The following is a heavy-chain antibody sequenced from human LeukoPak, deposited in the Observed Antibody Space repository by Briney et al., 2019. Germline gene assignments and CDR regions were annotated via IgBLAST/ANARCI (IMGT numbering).Heavy chain of an antibody. CDR1: GFTFSSYA. CDR2: ISGSGGST. D-gene: IGHD3-22*01. V-gene: IGHV3-23*01. Sequence: GGSLRLSCAASGFTFSSYAMSWVRQAPGKGLEWVSAISGSGGSTYYADSVKGRFTISRDNSKNTLYLQMNSLRAEDTAVYYCAKVPGSGYYVGLGFDYWGQGTLVTVSS. CDR3: AKVPGSGYYVGLGFDY. J-gene: IGHJ4*02.